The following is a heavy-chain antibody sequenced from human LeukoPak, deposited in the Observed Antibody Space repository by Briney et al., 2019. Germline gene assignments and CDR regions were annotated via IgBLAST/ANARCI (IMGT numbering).Heavy chain of an antibody. CDR1: SGSISSYY. CDR2: IYTSGNT. D-gene: IGHD2-2*01. CDR3: AREVVPVRPLDY. V-gene: IGHV4-4*07. J-gene: IGHJ4*02. Sequence: ETLSLTCTVSSGSISSYYWSWIRQPAGKGLEWIGRIYTSGNTNYNPSLKSRVSMSVDTSKNQVSLNLSSVTAADTAVYYCAREVVPVRPLDYWGQGILVTVSS.